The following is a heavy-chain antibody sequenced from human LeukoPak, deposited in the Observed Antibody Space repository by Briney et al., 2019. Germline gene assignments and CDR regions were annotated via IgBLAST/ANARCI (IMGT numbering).Heavy chain of an antibody. J-gene: IGHJ4*02. D-gene: IGHD2-15*01. Sequence: GGSLRLSCAASGFTFSSYCMTWVCQAPGKGLEWVANVKHDGSEKYYVDSVKGRFTISRDNAKNSLYLQMNSLRAEDTAVYYCARDRRYCSGGSCYPNYFDYWGQGTLVTVSS. CDR2: VKHDGSEK. CDR1: GFTFSSYC. V-gene: IGHV3-7*03. CDR3: ARDRRYCSGGSCYPNYFDY.